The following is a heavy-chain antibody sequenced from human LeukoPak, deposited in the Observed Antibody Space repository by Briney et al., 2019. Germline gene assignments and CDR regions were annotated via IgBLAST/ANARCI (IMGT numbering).Heavy chain of an antibody. Sequence: SETLRFPYTVSGGSISSNDWSWIRQPPGKGLEWIGYIYYSGSTNYNPSLKSRVTISIDTSKNQFYLKLSSVTAADTAVYYCARGGDSSGWLLWFDPLGQASLASVSS. D-gene: IGHD6-25*01. CDR2: IYYSGST. CDR1: GGSISSND. CDR3: ARGGDSSGWLLWFDP. J-gene: IGHJ5*02. V-gene: IGHV4-59*01.